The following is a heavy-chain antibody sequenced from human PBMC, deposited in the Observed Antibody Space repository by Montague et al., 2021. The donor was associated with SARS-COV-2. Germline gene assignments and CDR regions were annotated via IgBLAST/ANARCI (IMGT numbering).Heavy chain of an antibody. Sequence: SETLSLTCAVYGGSFSGYYWSWIRQPPGKGLEWIGEINHSGSTNYNPSLKSQVTISVDTSKNQFSLKLSSVTAADTAVYYCARGRYSSGWYGQLNWFDPWGQGTLVTVSS. CDR2: INHSGST. J-gene: IGHJ5*02. D-gene: IGHD6-19*01. V-gene: IGHV4-34*01. CDR1: GGSFSGYY. CDR3: ARGRYSSGWYGQLNWFDP.